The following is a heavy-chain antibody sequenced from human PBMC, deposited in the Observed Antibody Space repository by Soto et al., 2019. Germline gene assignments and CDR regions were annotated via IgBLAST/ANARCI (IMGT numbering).Heavy chain of an antibody. CDR2: ISTSGGFT. J-gene: IGHJ4*02. CDR3: GRVYGSGWYLWYY. Sequence: QVQLVESGGGLVKPGGSLRLSCAVSGFTFSDYYMSWIRQAPGKGLEWISYISTSGGFTNYADSVKGRFTISRNNAKNSLYLQMNRLRDEDTAVYYCGRVYGSGWYLWYYWGQGTLVTVSS. CDR1: GFTFSDYY. V-gene: IGHV3-11*05. D-gene: IGHD6-19*01.